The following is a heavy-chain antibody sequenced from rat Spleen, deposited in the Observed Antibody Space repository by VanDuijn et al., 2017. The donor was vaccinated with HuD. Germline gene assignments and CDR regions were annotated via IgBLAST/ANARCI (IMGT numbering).Heavy chain of an antibody. CDR1: GFTFSDYN. CDR3: TRGEQLGGDY. CDR2: ITNSGGST. V-gene: IGHV5S23*01. Sequence: EVQLVESGGGLVQPGRSLKLSCAASGFTFSDYNMAWVRQAPTKGLEWVASITNSGGSTYYRDSVKGRFTISRDNAKSTLYLQMDSLRSEDTATYYCTRGEQLGGDYWGQGVMVTVSS. D-gene: IGHD1-10*01. J-gene: IGHJ2*01.